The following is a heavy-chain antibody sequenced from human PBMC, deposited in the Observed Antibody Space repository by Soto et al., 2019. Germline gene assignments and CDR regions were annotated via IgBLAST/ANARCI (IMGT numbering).Heavy chain of an antibody. J-gene: IGHJ6*02. CDR2: IKSKTDGGTT. CDR3: TTVPPPVNVLLWFGGLFPGGKAV. V-gene: IGHV3-15*07. Sequence: PGGSLRLSCAASGFTFSNAWMNWVRQAPGKGLEWVGRIKSKTDGGTTDYAAPVKGRFTISRDDSKNTLYLQMNSLKSEDTAVYYCTTVPPPVNVLLWFGGLFPGGKAVWGQGTTVTVSS. CDR1: GFTFSNAW. D-gene: IGHD3-10*01.